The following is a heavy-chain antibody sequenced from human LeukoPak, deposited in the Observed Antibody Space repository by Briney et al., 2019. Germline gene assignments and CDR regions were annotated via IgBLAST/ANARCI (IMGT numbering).Heavy chain of an antibody. CDR2: IYPGDSDT. CDR3: ARLGGYRNARDAFDI. CDR1: GYTFTSYW. D-gene: IGHD6-13*01. J-gene: IGHJ3*02. V-gene: IGHV5-51*01. Sequence: RGESLKISCKGSGYTFTSYWIGWVRQMPGKGLEWMGLIYPGDSDTRYSPSFQGQVTISADKSISTAYLQWSSLKASDTAMYYCARLGGYRNARDAFDIWGQGTMVTVSS.